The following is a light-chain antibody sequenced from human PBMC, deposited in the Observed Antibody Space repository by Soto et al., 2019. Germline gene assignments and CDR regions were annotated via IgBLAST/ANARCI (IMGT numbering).Light chain of an antibody. Sequence: EIVMTQSPVTLSLSPGDRATLSCRASQSVANNLAWFQQRPGQATRILVYGASATATGIPSRFSGSGSGTEFTLTISSLQSEDFAVYYCQQYNDWPRTFGQGTKVEIK. CDR3: QQYNDWPRT. CDR2: GAS. J-gene: IGKJ1*01. CDR1: QSVANN. V-gene: IGKV3-15*01.